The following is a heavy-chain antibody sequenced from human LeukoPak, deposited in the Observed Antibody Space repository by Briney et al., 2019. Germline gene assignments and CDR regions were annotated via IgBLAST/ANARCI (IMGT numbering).Heavy chain of an antibody. D-gene: IGHD5-24*01. Sequence: KPSETLSLTCTVSGGSISSYYWSWIRQPPGKGLEWIGYIYYSGSTNYNPSLKSRVTISVDTSKNQFSLKLSSVTAADTAVYYCARYRDGYTFDYWGQGTLVTVSS. CDR3: ARYRDGYTFDY. V-gene: IGHV4-59*01. CDR2: IYYSGST. CDR1: GGSISSYY. J-gene: IGHJ4*02.